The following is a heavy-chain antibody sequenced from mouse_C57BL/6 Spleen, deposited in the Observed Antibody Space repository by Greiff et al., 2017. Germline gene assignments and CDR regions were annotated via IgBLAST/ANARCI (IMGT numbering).Heavy chain of an antibody. V-gene: IGHV1-50*01. CDR2: IDPSDSYT. Sequence: QVQLQQPGAELVKPGASVKLSCKASGYTFTSYWMQWVKQRPGQGLEWIGEIDPSDSYTNYNQKFKGKATLTVDTSSSTAYMQLSSLTSEDSAVYYCARRGDGYYVLFAYWGQGTLVTVSA. J-gene: IGHJ3*01. CDR3: ARRGDGYYVLFAY. CDR1: GYTFTSYW. D-gene: IGHD2-3*01.